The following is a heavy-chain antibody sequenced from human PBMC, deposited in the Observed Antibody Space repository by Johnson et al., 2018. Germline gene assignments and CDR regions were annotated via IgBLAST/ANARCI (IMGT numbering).Heavy chain of an antibody. V-gene: IGHV3-23*04. Sequence: VQLVESGGGLVQPGGSLRLSCAASGFTFNKYGIAWVRQAPGKGLEWVSVVSGSDDRTYYADSVKGRFTISRDNSKNTVYLQMNSLRVEDTAVYYCKLELRGMDGWGQGTTVTVSS. CDR3: KLELRGMDG. CDR1: GFTFNKYG. CDR2: VSGSDDRT. D-gene: IGHD1-7*01. J-gene: IGHJ6*02.